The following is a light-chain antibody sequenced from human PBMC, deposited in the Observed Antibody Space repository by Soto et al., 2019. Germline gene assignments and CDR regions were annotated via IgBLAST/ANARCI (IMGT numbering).Light chain of an antibody. CDR2: GAS. CDR1: QSVSSTY. J-gene: IGKJ2*01. CDR3: QQYGRSPPFT. Sequence: EIVLTQSPGTLSLSPGERATLSCRASQSVSSTYIAWYQQNPGQAPRLLIYGASNRATGIPDRFSGSGSGTDFTLTISRLEPEDFAVYFCQQYGRSPPFTFGQGTQLDIK. V-gene: IGKV3-20*01.